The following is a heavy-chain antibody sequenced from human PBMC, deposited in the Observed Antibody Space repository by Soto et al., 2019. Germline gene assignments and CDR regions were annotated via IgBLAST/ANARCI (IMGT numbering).Heavy chain of an antibody. J-gene: IGHJ4*02. Sequence: SCKGSGYIFTSYWIGWVRQMPGKGLEWMGIIHGGDSNTRYSPSFEGQVTISTDKSISTAYLQWSSLKASDTAMYYCARRGTYSSGWDYWGQGTLVTV. CDR3: ARRGTYSSGWDY. CDR2: IHGGDSNT. CDR1: GYIFTSYW. D-gene: IGHD6-19*01. V-gene: IGHV5-51*01.